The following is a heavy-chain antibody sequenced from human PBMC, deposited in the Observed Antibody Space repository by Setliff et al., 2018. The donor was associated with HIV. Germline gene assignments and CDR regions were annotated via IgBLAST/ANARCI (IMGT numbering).Heavy chain of an antibody. CDR3: AGITVVTPYYFDY. CDR1: GGSFSSGIYY. V-gene: IGHV4-61*02. CDR2: IYTSGST. J-gene: IGHJ4*02. Sequence: PSETLSLTCTVSGGSFSSGIYYWSWIRQPAGKGLDWIGRIYTSGSTNYNPSLKSRVTISIDTSKNQSSLKLNYVTAADTAVYYCAGITVVTPYYFDYWGQGTLVTVSS. D-gene: IGHD2-21*02.